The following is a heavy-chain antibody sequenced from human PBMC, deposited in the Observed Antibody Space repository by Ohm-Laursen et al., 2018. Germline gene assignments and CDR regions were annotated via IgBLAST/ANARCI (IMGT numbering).Heavy chain of an antibody. CDR2: IYSGGST. CDR1: GFTFSSYA. Sequence: SLRLSCAASGFTFSSYAMSWVRQAPGKGLEWVSVIYSGGSTSYADSVKGRFTISRDNSKNTLYLQMNSLRAEDTAVYYCARDGPLGRRAFDIWGQGTLVTVSS. D-gene: IGHD1-14*01. CDR3: ARDGPLGRRAFDI. J-gene: IGHJ3*02. V-gene: IGHV3-66*01.